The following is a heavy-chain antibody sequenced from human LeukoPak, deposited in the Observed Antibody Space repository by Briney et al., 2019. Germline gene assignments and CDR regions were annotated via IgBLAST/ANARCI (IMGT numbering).Heavy chain of an antibody. D-gene: IGHD4-23*01. CDR2: FHYSGIT. J-gene: IGHJ6*03. Sequence: SETLSLTCTVSGGSISSSSYYWGWIRQPPGKGLEWIGSFHYSGITYYNPSLKSRVTISVDTSKNQFSLKLSSVTAADTAVYYCARLHYGGNYGYYYYYMDVWGKGTTVTVSS. V-gene: IGHV4-39*01. CDR1: GGSISSSSYY. CDR3: ARLHYGGNYGYYYYYMDV.